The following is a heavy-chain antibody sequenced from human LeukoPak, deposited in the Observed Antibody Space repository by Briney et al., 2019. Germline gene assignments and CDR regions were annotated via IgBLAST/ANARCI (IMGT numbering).Heavy chain of an antibody. V-gene: IGHV3-23*01. D-gene: IGHD2-15*01. CDR3: AKAVGYCSGGSCYTDY. CDR1: GFTFSSYA. J-gene: IGHJ4*02. Sequence: GGSLRLSCAASGFTFSSYAMSWVRQAPGKGLEWVSAISGSGGSTCYADSVKGRFTISRDNSKNTLYLQMNSLRAEDTAVYYCAKAVGYCSGGSCYTDYWGQGTLVTVSS. CDR2: ISGSGGST.